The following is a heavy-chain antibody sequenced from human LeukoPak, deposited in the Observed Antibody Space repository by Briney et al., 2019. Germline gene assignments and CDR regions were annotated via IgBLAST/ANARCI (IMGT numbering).Heavy chain of an antibody. CDR2: IIPIFGTA. V-gene: IGHV1-69*13. CDR1: GGTFSSYA. J-gene: IGHJ4*02. Sequence: ASVKVSCKASGGTFSSYAISWVRQAPGQGLEWMGGIIPIFGTANYAQKFQGRVTITADESTSTAYMELSSLRSEDTAVYYCATGMVRGFDYWGQGTLVTASS. D-gene: IGHD3-10*01. CDR3: ATGMVRGFDY.